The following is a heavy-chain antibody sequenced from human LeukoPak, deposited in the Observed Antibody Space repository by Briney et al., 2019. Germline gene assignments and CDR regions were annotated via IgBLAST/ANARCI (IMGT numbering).Heavy chain of an antibody. CDR1: GFTFSNAW. D-gene: IGHD6-19*01. CDR3: ARAAVGSSGWPFDY. CDR2: INHSGST. J-gene: IGHJ4*02. Sequence: GSLRLSCAASGFTFSNAWMSWIRQPPGKGLEWIGEINHSGSTNYNPSLKSRVTISVDTSKNQFSLKLSSVTAADTAVYYCARAAVGSSGWPFDYWGQGTLVTVSS. V-gene: IGHV4-34*01.